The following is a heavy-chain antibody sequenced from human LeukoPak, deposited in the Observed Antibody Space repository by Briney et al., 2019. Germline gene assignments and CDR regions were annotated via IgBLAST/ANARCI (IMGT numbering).Heavy chain of an antibody. D-gene: IGHD3-22*01. CDR3: ARKLGYYYDSTFDY. Sequence: SETLSLTCAVYGGSFSGYYWSWIRQPPGKGLEWIGEINHSGSTNYNPSLKSRVTISVDTSKNQFSLKLSSVTAAHTAVYYCARKLGYYYDSTFDYWGQGTLVTVSS. J-gene: IGHJ4*02. V-gene: IGHV4-34*01. CDR2: INHSGST. CDR1: GGSFSGYY.